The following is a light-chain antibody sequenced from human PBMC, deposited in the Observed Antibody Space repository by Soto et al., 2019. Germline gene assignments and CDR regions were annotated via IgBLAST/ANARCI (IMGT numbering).Light chain of an antibody. CDR1: SSDVGSYNL. V-gene: IGLV2-23*01. CDR3: CSYAGSSTSVV. CDR2: EGS. Sequence: QSALTQPASVFGSPGQSITISCTETSSDVGSYNLVSWYQQHPGKAPKLMIYEGSKRPSGVSNRFSGSKSGNTASLTISGLQAEDEADYYCCSYAGSSTSVVFGGGTKVTVL. J-gene: IGLJ2*01.